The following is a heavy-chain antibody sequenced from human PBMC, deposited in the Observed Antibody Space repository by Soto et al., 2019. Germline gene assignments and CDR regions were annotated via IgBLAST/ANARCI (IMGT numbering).Heavy chain of an antibody. D-gene: IGHD2-15*01. CDR3: AREEPGGNPLGRYFDL. J-gene: IGHJ2*01. V-gene: IGHV1-69*05. Sequence: QVQLVQSGAEVKKPGSSVKVSCKASGGTFSSYAISWVRQAPGQGLEWMGGIIPIFGTANYAQKFQGRVTSTXXEXTXXAYMELSRLRSEDTAVYYCAREEPGGNPLGRYFDLWGRGTLVTVSP. CDR1: GGTFSSYA. CDR2: IIPIFGTA.